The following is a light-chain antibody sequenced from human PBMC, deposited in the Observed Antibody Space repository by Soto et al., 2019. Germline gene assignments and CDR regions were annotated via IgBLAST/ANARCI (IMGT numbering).Light chain of an antibody. Sequence: QSVLTQPPSASGTPGQRVTISCSGSSSNIESNTVNWYQQLPGTAPKLLIYSGNQRPSGVPDRFSGSKSGTSASLAISGLQSEDEADYYCAAWDDSLNVWVFGGGTKVTVL. CDR3: AAWDDSLNVWV. CDR2: SGN. V-gene: IGLV1-44*01. J-gene: IGLJ3*02. CDR1: SSNIESNT.